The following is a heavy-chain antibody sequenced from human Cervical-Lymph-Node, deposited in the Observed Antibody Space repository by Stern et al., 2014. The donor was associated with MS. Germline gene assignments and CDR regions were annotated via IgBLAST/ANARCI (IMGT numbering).Heavy chain of an antibody. J-gene: IGHJ4*02. CDR3: AREYRSSFVDY. Sequence: EVQLVQSGGGLVKPGGSLRLSCAASGFTFSDSAMNWVRPTPGKWLEYVSSITSSGDYTYYADSVRGRDNAKNSLYLQLNSLRAEDTAVYYCAREYRSSFVDYWGRGTLVTVSS. V-gene: IGHV3-21*01. D-gene: IGHD6-19*01. CDR1: GFTFSDSA. CDR2: ITSSGDYT.